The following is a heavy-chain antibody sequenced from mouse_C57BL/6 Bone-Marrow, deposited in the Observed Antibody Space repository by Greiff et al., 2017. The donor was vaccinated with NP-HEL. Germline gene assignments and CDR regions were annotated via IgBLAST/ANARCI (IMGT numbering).Heavy chain of an antibody. V-gene: IGHV1-64*01. CDR3: YYRKS. J-gene: IGHJ2*01. Sequence: QVQLQQPGASLVKPGASVTLSCKASGYTFTSYWLHWVKHRPGPVLEWICMIHPSSGCTTYNEKFKSKATLTVDKSSSTAYMQLSSLTSEDSAVYYCYYRKSWGQGTTLTVSS. CDR1: GYTFTSYW. CDR2: IHPSSGCT. D-gene: IGHD2-14*01.